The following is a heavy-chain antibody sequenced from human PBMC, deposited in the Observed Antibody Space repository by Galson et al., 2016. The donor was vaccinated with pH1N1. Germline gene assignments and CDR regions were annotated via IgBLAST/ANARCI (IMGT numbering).Heavy chain of an antibody. V-gene: IGHV1-18*01. J-gene: IGHJ2*01. Sequence: SVKVSCKASGYTFTSYGISWVRQAPGQGLEWMGGISAYNGNTNYAQKLQGRVTMTADTSTSTAYMELRSLSSDDTAVYYCARGVAAANWYFDLWGRGTLVTVSS. CDR2: ISAYNGNT. CDR1: GYTFTSYG. D-gene: IGHD6-13*01. CDR3: ARGVAAANWYFDL.